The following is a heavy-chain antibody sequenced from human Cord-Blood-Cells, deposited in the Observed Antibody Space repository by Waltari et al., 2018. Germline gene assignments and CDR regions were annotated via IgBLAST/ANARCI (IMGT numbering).Heavy chain of an antibody. CDR3: ARGWGREGSSPHHDAFDI. CDR2: KKQDGSEK. V-gene: IGHV3-7*01. Sequence: EVQLVESGGGLVQPGGSLRLSCAASGFTFSSYWMSWVRQAPGKGLEWVANKKQDGSEKYYVDSVKGRFTISRDNAKNSLYLQMNSLRAEDTAVYYCARGWGREGSSPHHDAFDIWGQGTMVTVSS. D-gene: IGHD6-6*01. J-gene: IGHJ3*02. CDR1: GFTFSSYW.